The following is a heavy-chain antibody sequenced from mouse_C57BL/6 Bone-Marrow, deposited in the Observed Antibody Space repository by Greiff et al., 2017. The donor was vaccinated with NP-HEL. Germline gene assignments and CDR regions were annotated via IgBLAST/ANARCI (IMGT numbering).Heavy chain of an antibody. V-gene: IGHV1-5*01. Sequence: EVKLVESGTVLARPGASVKMSCKTSGYTFTSYWMHWVKQRPGQGLEWIGAIYPGNSDTSYNQKFKGKAKLTAVTSDSTAYMELSSLTNEDSAVYYCTGDYGSSLDYWGQGTTLTVSS. D-gene: IGHD1-1*01. CDR1: GYTFTSYW. CDR3: TGDYGSSLDY. J-gene: IGHJ2*01. CDR2: IYPGNSDT.